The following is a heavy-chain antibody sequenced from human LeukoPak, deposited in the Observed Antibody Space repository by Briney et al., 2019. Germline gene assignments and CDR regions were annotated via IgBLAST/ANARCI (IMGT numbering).Heavy chain of an antibody. CDR2: ISGSGST. CDR3: AKPAPKWADFDYFDY. Sequence: PGGSLRLSCAASGFTFSSYAMSWVRQAPGKGLEWVSAISGSGSTYYADSVKGRFTISRDNSKNTLYLQMNSLRAEDTAVYYCAKPAPKWADFDYFDYWGQGTLVTVSS. J-gene: IGHJ4*02. CDR1: GFTFSSYA. D-gene: IGHD2-8*01. V-gene: IGHV3-23*01.